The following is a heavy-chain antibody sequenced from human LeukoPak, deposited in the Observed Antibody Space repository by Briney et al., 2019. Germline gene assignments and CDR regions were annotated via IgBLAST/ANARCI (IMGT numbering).Heavy chain of an antibody. CDR2: IYYSGST. J-gene: IGHJ4*02. CDR3: AREGLVRGVMEGG. V-gene: IGHV4-31*03. Sequence: SETLSLTCTVSGGSISSGGYYWSWIRQHPGKGLEWIGYIYYSGSTYYNPSLKSRVTISVDTPKNQFSLKLSSVTAADTAVYYCAREGLVRGVMEGGWGQGTLVTVSS. D-gene: IGHD3-10*01. CDR1: GGSISSGGYY.